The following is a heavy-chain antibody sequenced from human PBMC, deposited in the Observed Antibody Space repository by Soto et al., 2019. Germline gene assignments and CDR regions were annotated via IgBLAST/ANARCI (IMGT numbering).Heavy chain of an antibody. Sequence: ESGPTREPTQTLTLTCTFSGFSLSTSEVGVGWIRQPPGKALEWLALIYWDDDKRYSPSLRSRLTITKDTSKNQVVLTMTNMDPVDTATYYCAHRFDWYYFNYWGQGSLVTVSS. CDR2: IYWDDDK. V-gene: IGHV2-5*02. D-gene: IGHD3-9*01. J-gene: IGHJ4*02. CDR1: GFSLSTSEVG. CDR3: AHRFDWYYFNY.